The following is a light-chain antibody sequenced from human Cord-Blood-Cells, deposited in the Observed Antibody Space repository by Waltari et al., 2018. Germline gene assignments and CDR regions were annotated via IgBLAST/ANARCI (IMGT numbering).Light chain of an antibody. CDR1: PSVLYSSNNKNY. Sequence: DIVMTQSPDSLAVSLGETATINCKSSPSVLYSSNNKNYLAWYQQKPGQPPKLLIYWASTRESGVPDRFSGSGSGTDFTLTISSLQAEDVAVYYCQQYYSTPYTFGQGTKLEIK. J-gene: IGKJ2*01. V-gene: IGKV4-1*01. CDR3: QQYYSTPYT. CDR2: WAS.